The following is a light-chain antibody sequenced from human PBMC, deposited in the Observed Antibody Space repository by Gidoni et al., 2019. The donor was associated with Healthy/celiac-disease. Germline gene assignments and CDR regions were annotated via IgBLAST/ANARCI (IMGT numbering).Light chain of an antibody. Sequence: SSELTQDPAVSVALGQTVRITCPGDSLRSYYASWYQQKPGQAPVLVIYGTTNRPSGIPDRFSGSSSGNTASLTITGAQAEDEADYYCNSRDSSGNRAVFGTGTKVTVL. J-gene: IGLJ1*01. CDR2: GTT. CDR3: NSRDSSGNRAV. V-gene: IGLV3-19*01. CDR1: SLRSYY.